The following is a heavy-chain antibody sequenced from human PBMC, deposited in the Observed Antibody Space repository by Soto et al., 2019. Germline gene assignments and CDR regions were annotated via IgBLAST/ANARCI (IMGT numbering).Heavy chain of an antibody. CDR3: ASRYPPIVVVPAAMDAFDI. V-gene: IGHV4-38-2*02. CDR2: IYHSGST. D-gene: IGHD2-2*01. J-gene: IGHJ3*02. CDR1: GYSISSGYY. Sequence: SETLSLTCTVSGYSISSGYYWGWIRQPPGKGLEWIGSIYHSGSTYYNPSLKSRVTISVDTSKNQFSLKLSSVTAADTAVYYCASRYPPIVVVPAAMDAFDIWGQGTMVTVSS.